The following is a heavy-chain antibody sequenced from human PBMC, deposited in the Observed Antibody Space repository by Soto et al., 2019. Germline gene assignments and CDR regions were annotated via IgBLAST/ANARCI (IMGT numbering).Heavy chain of an antibody. CDR2: IIPIFGTA. D-gene: IGHD3-10*01. J-gene: IGHJ6*02. CDR1: GGTFSSYA. CDR3: ARVGYYGSGSYYSDDYYYGMDV. Sequence: QVQLVQSGAEVKKPGSSVKVSCKASGGTFSSYAISWVRQAPGQGLEWMGGIIPIFGTANYAQKFQGRVTITADESTSTAYMELSSLRSEDTAVYYCARVGYYGSGSYYSDDYYYGMDVWGQGTTVTVSS. V-gene: IGHV1-69*01.